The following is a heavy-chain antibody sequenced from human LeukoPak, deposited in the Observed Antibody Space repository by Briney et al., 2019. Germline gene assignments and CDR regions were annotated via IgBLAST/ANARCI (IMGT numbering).Heavy chain of an antibody. D-gene: IGHD6-13*01. J-gene: IGHJ4*02. V-gene: IGHV3-43*01. Sequence: PGGSLRLSCAASGFTFDDYLLHSVRQAPGKGLEWVSLISWDGNITYYAASVSGRFHISRDNSKNTLYLQMNSLSTEDNALSYCAKDIGGSSSWYGFDYWGQGTLVTVSS. CDR2: ISWDGNIT. CDR1: GFTFDDYL. CDR3: AKDIGGSSSWYGFDY.